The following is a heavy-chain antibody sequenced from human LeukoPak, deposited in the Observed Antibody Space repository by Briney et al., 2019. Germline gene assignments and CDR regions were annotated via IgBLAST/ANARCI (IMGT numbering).Heavy chain of an antibody. Sequence: GGSLRLSCAASGVTFGDYAMHWVRQTPGKGLEWVSGISWNSISIGYADSVKGQFTISRDNAKKSLYLQMNNLRAEDTALYYCVKDTGRQTWGPTNWFDPWGQGTLVTVSS. D-gene: IGHD3-16*01. CDR1: GVTFGDYA. CDR3: VKDTGRQTWGPTNWFDP. J-gene: IGHJ5*02. V-gene: IGHV3-9*01. CDR2: ISWNSISI.